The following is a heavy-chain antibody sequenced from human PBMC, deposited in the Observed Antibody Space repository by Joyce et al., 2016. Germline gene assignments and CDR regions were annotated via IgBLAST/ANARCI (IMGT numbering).Heavy chain of an antibody. CDR3: ATEAVVDSSGLRD. D-gene: IGHD6-19*01. CDR2: IDQSGRS. V-gene: IGHV4-34*01. Sequence: QVQVQQWGAGLLKPSETLSLTCAVYGESFSVYNWSWIRQSPGKGLQWIGKIDQSGRSDYNPSLKSRVTISIDTSNNEFSRKVKSVTAADTAVYDCATEAVVDSSGLRDWGQGTLVTVSS. J-gene: IGHJ4*02. CDR1: GESFSVYN.